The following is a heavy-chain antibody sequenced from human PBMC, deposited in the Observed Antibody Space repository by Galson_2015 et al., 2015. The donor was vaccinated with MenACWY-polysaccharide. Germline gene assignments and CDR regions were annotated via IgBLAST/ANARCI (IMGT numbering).Heavy chain of an antibody. CDR1: GFTFRSTW. CDR2: ITLDGRQH. Sequence: SLRLSCAAAGFTFRSTWMSWVRQAPGEGLEWVALITLDGRQHAYMDTVKGRFAVSRENAQNSLYLQINSLRAEDTAVYYCARDPNWGNAFGPWGRGTLVTVSS. J-gene: IGHJ5*02. V-gene: IGHV3-7*01. CDR3: ARDPNWGNAFGP. D-gene: IGHD7-27*01.